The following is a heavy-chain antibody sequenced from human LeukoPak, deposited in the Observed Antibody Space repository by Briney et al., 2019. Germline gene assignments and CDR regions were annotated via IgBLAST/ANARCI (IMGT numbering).Heavy chain of an antibody. CDR2: ISSSSTTI. CDR1: GFTFSSYS. V-gene: IGHV3-48*01. D-gene: IGHD3-10*01. J-gene: IGHJ4*02. Sequence: PGGSLRLSCAASGFTFSSYSMMWVRQAPGKGLEWVSYISSSSTTIHYADSVKGRFTISRDNAKNSVYLQMNSLRAEDTAVYYCARDSSWNYYGSGSYYFDYWGQGTLVTVSS. CDR3: ARDSSWNYYGSGSYYFDY.